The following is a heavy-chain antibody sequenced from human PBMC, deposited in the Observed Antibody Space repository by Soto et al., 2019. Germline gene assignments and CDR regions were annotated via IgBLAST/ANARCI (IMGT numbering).Heavy chain of an antibody. CDR1: GGSISSSSYY. J-gene: IGHJ6*02. CDR2: IYYSGST. CDR3: AIVGGGMGYYYYGMDV. V-gene: IGHV4-39*01. D-gene: IGHD1-20*01. Sequence: QLQLQESGPGLVKPSETLSLTCTVSGGSISSSSYYWGWIRQPPGKGLEWIGSIYYSGSTYYNPSLKSRVTISVDTSKNQFSLKLSSVTAADTAVYYCAIVGGGMGYYYYGMDVWGQGTTVTVSS.